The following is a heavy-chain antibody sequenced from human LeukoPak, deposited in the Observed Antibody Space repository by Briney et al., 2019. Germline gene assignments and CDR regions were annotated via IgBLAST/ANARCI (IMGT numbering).Heavy chain of an antibody. Sequence: SVKVSCKASGYTFTSYDINWVRQATGQGLEWMGWMNPNSGNTGYAQKFQGRVTITADKSTSTAYMELSSLRSEDTAVYYCARERGIVATIGAFDIWGQGTMVTVSS. CDR2: MNPNSGNT. J-gene: IGHJ3*02. CDR3: ARERGIVATIGAFDI. D-gene: IGHD5-12*01. V-gene: IGHV1-8*01. CDR1: GYTFTSYD.